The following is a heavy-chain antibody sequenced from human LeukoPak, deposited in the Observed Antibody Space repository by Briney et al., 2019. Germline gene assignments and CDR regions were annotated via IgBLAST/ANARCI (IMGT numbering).Heavy chain of an antibody. CDR3: ARKREGPTTGIDF. D-gene: IGHD1-26*01. J-gene: IGHJ4*02. CDR1: GVSISSTNSY. CDR2: TYSSGRS. V-gene: IGHV4-39*07. Sequence: SETLSLTCTVSGVSISSTNSYWGGIRQSPRTGLEWIGNTYSSGRSNYNPSLNSRVTISLDTSENRFSLKLTSVTAADTAIYYCARKREGPTTGIDFWGQGTLVTVSS.